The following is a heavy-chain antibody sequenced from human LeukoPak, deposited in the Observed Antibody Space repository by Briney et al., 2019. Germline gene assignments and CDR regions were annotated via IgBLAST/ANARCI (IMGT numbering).Heavy chain of an antibody. CDR2: INAGNGNT. D-gene: IGHD6-13*01. V-gene: IGHV1-3*01. Sequence: ASVKVSCKASGYTFTSYAMHWVRQAPGQRLEWMGWINAGNGNTKYSQKFQGRVTITRDTSASTAYMELSSLRSEDTAVYYCARVASYSSSPPEGYNWFDPWGQGTLVTVSS. CDR1: GYTFTSYA. J-gene: IGHJ5*02. CDR3: ARVASYSSSPPEGYNWFDP.